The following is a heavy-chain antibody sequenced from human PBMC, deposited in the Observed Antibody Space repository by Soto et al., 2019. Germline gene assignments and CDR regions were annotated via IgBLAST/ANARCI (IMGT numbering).Heavy chain of an antibody. D-gene: IGHD3-10*01. CDR1: GYTFTSYD. CDR2: MNPNSGNT. V-gene: IGHV1-8*01. Sequence: ASVKVSCKASGYTFTSYDINWVRQAIGQGLEWMGWMNPNSGNTGYAQKFQGRVTMTRNTSISTAYMELSSLRSEDTAVYYCARGRITMVRGVIRYYYYYGMDVWGQGTTVTVSS. J-gene: IGHJ6*02. CDR3: ARGRITMVRGVIRYYYYYGMDV.